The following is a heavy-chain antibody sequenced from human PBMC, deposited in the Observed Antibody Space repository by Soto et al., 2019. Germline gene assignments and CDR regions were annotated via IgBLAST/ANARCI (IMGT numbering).Heavy chain of an antibody. D-gene: IGHD4-17*01. Sequence: SQPMCLRYSVFYGSIISISYYCGWIRQPPGKGLEWIGSIYYSGSTYYNPSLKSRVTTSVDTSKNQFSLKLSSVTAADTAVYYCARQVYGDYAYDYWGQGTLVTVSS. V-gene: IGHV4-39*01. CDR1: YGSIISISYY. CDR2: IYYSGST. J-gene: IGHJ4*02. CDR3: ARQVYGDYAYDY.